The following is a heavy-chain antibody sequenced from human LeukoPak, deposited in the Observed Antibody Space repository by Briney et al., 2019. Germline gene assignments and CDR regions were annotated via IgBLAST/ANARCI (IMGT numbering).Heavy chain of an antibody. D-gene: IGHD4-17*01. CDR3: SKDPNGDYVGAFDM. CDR2: ITGSGRGT. CDR1: GLTFSNYA. V-gene: IGHV3-23*01. Sequence: GGSLRLSCTASGLTFSNYATTWVRQAPGKGLEWVSSITGSGRGTYYADSVKGRFSVSRDNSQNTVFLRMNSLRADDTALYYCSKDPNGDYVGAFDMWGPGTMVTVSS. J-gene: IGHJ3*02.